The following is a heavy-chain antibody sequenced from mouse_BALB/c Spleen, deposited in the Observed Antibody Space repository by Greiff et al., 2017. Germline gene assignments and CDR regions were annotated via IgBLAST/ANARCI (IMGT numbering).Heavy chain of an antibody. D-gene: IGHD2-4*01. CDR2: ILPGSGST. CDR1: GYTFSSYW. Sequence: VKLQESGAELMKPGASVKISCKATGYTFSSYWIEWVKQRPGHGLEWIGEILPGSGSTNYNEKFKGKATFTADTSSNTAYMQLSSLTSEDSAVYYCARMDYDWNYAMDYWGQGTSVTVSS. J-gene: IGHJ4*01. V-gene: IGHV1-9*01. CDR3: ARMDYDWNYAMDY.